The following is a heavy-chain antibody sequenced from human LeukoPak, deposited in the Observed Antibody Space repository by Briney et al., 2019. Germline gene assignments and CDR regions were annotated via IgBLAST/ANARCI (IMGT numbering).Heavy chain of an antibody. CDR2: IKQDGSEK. D-gene: IGHD6-19*01. CDR1: GFTFSSYW. Sequence: GGSLRLSSAASGFTFSSYWMNWVRQAPGKGLEWVANIKQDGSEKYYVDSVKGRFTISRDNTKNSLYLQMNSLRAEDTAVYYCVSGWYYFDYWGQGTLVTVSS. V-gene: IGHV3-7*03. CDR3: VSGWYYFDY. J-gene: IGHJ4*02.